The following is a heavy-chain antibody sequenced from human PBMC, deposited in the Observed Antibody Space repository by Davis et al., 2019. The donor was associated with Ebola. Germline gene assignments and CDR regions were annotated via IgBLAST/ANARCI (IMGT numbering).Heavy chain of an antibody. CDR2: MYPDDSDT. CDR1: GYDFSNYW. Sequence: GESLKISCQGTGYDFSNYWIGWVRQMPGEGLEWMGFMYPDDSDTRFSPSFQGQVTMSVDKSISTAFLQWSTLKASDTATYYCARRGSSYGMDVWGQGTTVTVPS. J-gene: IGHJ6*02. CDR3: ARRGSSYGMDV. V-gene: IGHV5-51*01.